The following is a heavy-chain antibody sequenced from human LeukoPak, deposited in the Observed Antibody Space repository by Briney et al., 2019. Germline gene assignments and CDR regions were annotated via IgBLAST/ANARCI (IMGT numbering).Heavy chain of an antibody. CDR1: GGSISSYY. J-gene: IGHJ4*02. D-gene: IGHD4-23*01. CDR3: ARANYGGNSDYFDY. Sequence: SETLSLTCTVSGGSISSYYWSWIRQPPGKGLEWIGRIYTSGSTNYNPSLKSRVTISVDTSKNQFSLKLSSVTAADTAVYYCARANYGGNSDYFDYWGQGTLVTVSS. V-gene: IGHV4-4*08. CDR2: IYTSGST.